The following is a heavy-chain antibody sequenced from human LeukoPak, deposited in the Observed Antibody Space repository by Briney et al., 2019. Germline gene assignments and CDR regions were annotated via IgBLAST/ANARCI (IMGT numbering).Heavy chain of an antibody. CDR3: AKDGGDRIPDY. CDR1: GFTFSSYG. V-gene: IGHV3-30*18. D-gene: IGHD2-21*02. J-gene: IGHJ4*02. Sequence: PGRSLILSCAASGFTFSSYGMHWVRQAPGKGLEWVAVISYDGSNKYYADSVKGRFTISRDNSKNTLYLQMNSLRAEDTAVYYCAKDGGDRIPDYWGQGTLVTVSS. CDR2: ISYDGSNK.